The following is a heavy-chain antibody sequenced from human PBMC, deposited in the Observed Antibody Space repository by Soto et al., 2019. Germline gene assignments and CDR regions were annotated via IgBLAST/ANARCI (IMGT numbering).Heavy chain of an antibody. Sequence: QVQLQQSGPGLVKPSETLSLTCSVSSGPSSSHNWGWIRQPPGRGLEWIGYVYSTGGTSYNPSLKSRVTISADTSTNPTSLTLPSVTAAESAVYYCVRQGIGNLHGLVDVWGQGTTVRVSS. D-gene: IGHD1-1*01. J-gene: IGHJ6*02. CDR3: VRQGIGNLHGLVDV. CDR2: VYSTGGT. CDR1: SGPSSSHN. V-gene: IGHV4-59*08.